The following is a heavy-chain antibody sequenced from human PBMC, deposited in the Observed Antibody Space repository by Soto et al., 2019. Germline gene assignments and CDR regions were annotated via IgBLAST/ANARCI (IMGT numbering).Heavy chain of an antibody. CDR2: IIPIFGTA. Sequence: ASVKVSCKASGGTFSSYAISWVRQAPGQELEWMGGIIPIFGTANYAQKFQGRVTITADESTSTAYMELSSLRSEDTAVYYCARDYGGNSDYWGQGTLVTVSS. CDR1: GGTFSSYA. V-gene: IGHV1-69*13. D-gene: IGHD4-17*01. J-gene: IGHJ4*02. CDR3: ARDYGGNSDY.